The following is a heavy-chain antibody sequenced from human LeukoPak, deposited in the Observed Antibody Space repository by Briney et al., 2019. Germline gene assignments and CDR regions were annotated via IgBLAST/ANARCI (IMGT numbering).Heavy chain of an antibody. V-gene: IGHV4-31*11. CDR2: IYYSGST. Sequence: PSETLSLTCAVYGGSFSGYYWSWIRQHPGKGLEWIGYIYYSGSTYYNPCLKSRVTISVDTSKNQFSLKLSSVTAADTAVYYCARDRGIAAAGPESIFDYWGQGTLVTVSS. D-gene: IGHD6-13*01. J-gene: IGHJ4*02. CDR1: GGSFSGYY. CDR3: ARDRGIAAAGPESIFDY.